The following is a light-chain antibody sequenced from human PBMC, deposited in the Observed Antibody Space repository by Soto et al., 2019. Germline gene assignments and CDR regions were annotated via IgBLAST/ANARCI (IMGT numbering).Light chain of an antibody. CDR3: QQNNKWPPVT. CDR1: QTISND. CDR2: GAS. J-gene: IGKJ4*01. V-gene: IGKV3-15*01. Sequence: EVVMTQSPATVSVSPGEEVTLSCRASQTISNDLAWYQQKPGQAPRLRIYGASTRSTGVPARFSGDGSGTEFTLTIISLQSEDFAFYFCQQNNKWPPVTFGGETKVEIK.